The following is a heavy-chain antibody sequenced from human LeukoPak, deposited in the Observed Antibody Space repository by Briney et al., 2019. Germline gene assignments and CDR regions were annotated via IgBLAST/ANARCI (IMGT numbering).Heavy chain of an antibody. CDR1: GYTFTGYY. D-gene: IGHD4-17*01. CDR3: ARGLGDYTTDIVRDY. V-gene: IGHV1-2*02. CDR2: IKPNSGGT. J-gene: IGHJ4*02. Sequence: GASVKVSCKASGYTFTGYYIHWVRQAPGQGLEWMGWIKPNSGGTNYAQKFQGRVTMTRDTSISTAYMELSRLRSDDTAVYYCARGLGDYTTDIVRDYWGQGTLVTVS.